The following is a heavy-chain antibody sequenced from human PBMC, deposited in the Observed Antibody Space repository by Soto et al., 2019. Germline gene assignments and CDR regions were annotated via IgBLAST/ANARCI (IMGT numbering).Heavy chain of an antibody. CDR1: VFTFSTYG. CDR3: AKDLTPITDEYYYYGMDV. D-gene: IGHD1-20*01. CDR2: ISYDGSNK. Sequence: GGSLRLSCAASVFTFSTYGMQWVRQSPGKGLEWVAVISYDGSNKYYADSVKGRLTISRDNSKNTLYLQMNSLRAEDTAVYYCAKDLTPITDEYYYYGMDVWGQGTTVTVSS. J-gene: IGHJ6*02. V-gene: IGHV3-30*18.